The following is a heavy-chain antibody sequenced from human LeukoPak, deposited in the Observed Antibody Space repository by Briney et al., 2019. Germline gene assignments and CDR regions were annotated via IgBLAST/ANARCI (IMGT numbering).Heavy chain of an antibody. CDR1: GDTFTDYY. J-gene: IGHJ4*02. CDR3: ARDKGASVWY. D-gene: IGHD3-16*01. CDR2: INPNSGGA. Sequence: ASVRVSCKASGDTFTDYYMHGVGQAPGQGGEWVGWINPNSGGAYFARKFQGRVTMTRDTSISTAYMELSRLRSDDTAVYYCARDKGASVWYWGQGTLVTVSS. V-gene: IGHV1-2*02.